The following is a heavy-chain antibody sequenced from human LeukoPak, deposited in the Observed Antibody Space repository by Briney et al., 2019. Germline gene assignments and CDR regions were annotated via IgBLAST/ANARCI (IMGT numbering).Heavy chain of an antibody. CDR3: AREPPPEDDILTGYYEDAFDI. CDR1: GFTFSSKE. D-gene: IGHD3-9*01. J-gene: IGHJ3*02. Sequence: GSLRLSCAASGFTFSSKEMNWVRQAPGKGLEWVSYISSSGSTIYYADSVEGRFTISRDNAKNSLYLQMNSLRAEDTAVYYCAREPPPEDDILTGYYEDAFDIWGQGTMVTVSS. CDR2: ISSSGSTI. V-gene: IGHV3-48*03.